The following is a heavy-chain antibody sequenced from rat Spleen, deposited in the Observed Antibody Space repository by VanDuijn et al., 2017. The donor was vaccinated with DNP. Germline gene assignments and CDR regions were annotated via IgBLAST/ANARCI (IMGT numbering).Heavy chain of an antibody. V-gene: IGHV3-3*01. Sequence: EVQLQESGPGLVKPSQSLSLTCSVTGYSITSTYWGSIRKFPGNKMEWMGYINSAGSTNYNPSLKGRISITSDTSKNQFFLQVNSVTTEDTATYYCARGDILRSFDYWGQGVMVTVSS. CDR1: GYSITSTY. CDR2: INSAGST. D-gene: IGHD1-6*01. CDR3: ARGDILRSFDY. J-gene: IGHJ2*01.